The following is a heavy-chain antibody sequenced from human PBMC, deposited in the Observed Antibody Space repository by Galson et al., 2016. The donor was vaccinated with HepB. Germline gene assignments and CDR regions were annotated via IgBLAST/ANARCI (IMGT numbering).Heavy chain of an antibody. Sequence: SLRLSCAASGFSFSGSAMHWVRQASGKGLEWLGRIGSKPNSYAIAYAASVKGRFTISRDDSKNTAYLQMRSLKTEDTAVYYCARQAARPRLQSWGQGIQVTVSS. CDR2: IGSKPNSYAI. V-gene: IGHV3-73*01. CDR1: GFSFSGSA. J-gene: IGHJ5*02. CDR3: ARQAARPRLQS. D-gene: IGHD6-6*01.